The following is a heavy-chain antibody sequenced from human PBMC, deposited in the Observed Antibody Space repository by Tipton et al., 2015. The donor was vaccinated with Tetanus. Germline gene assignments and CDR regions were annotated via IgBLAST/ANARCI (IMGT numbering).Heavy chain of an antibody. J-gene: IGHJ4*02. V-gene: IGHV3-33*01. CDR3: ARDSTYLFDY. Sequence: SGFTFSTNAMHWVRQAPGKGLEWVAAIWNDGSYKYYADSVKGRFTVSRDNSKNTLYLEMNSLRAEDAAVYYCARDSTYLFDYWGQGTLVTVSS. CDR2: IWNDGSYK. CDR1: GFTFSTNA. D-gene: IGHD2-2*01.